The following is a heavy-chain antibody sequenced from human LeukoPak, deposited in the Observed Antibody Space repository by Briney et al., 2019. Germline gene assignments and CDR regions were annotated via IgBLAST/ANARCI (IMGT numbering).Heavy chain of an antibody. CDR3: ARGPGLVVATGLES. CDR1: GYTFTGYY. J-gene: IGHJ4*02. Sequence: GSVKVSCKASGYTFTGYYMHWVRQAPGQGLEWMGWIYPNSGGTNYAQTFQGRVTMTRDTSINTAYLELSSLRSADTAVYYCARGPGLVVATGLESWGQRTLGSVSS. D-gene: IGHD5-12*01. V-gene: IGHV1-2*02. CDR2: IYPNSGGT.